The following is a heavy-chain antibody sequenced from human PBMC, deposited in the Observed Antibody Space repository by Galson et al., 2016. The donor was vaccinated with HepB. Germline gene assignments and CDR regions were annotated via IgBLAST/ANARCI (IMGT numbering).Heavy chain of an antibody. Sequence: TLSLTCTVSGASIRSGDYFWSWIRQPPVKGLEWVGHMYYSGGTRYNPSLESRVSFSVDRPKNQFSLKLISVTAADTAVYFCARSGYSSGYYYYGMDVWGQGTTVTVSS. CDR2: MYYSGGT. D-gene: IGHD5-18*01. CDR1: GASIRSGDYF. J-gene: IGHJ6*02. CDR3: ARSGYSSGYYYYGMDV. V-gene: IGHV4-30-4*01.